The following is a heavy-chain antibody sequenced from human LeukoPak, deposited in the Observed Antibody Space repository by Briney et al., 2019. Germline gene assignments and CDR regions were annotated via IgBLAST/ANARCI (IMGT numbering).Heavy chain of an antibody. CDR2: IQTGGSH. J-gene: IGHJ4*02. V-gene: IGHV4-4*07. D-gene: IGHD6-19*01. CDR3: TRGHGWTDY. Sequence: SETLSLTCTVSGGSLNNYYWTWIRQPAGKGLEWIGRIQTGGSHDYNPPLKSRVNMSVDTSKNQFSLELISVTAADTAVYCCTRGHGWTDYWGQGTLVTVSS. CDR1: GGSLNNYY.